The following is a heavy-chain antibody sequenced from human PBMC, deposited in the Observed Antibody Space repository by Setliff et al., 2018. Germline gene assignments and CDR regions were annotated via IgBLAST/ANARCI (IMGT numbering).Heavy chain of an antibody. D-gene: IGHD3-10*01. Sequence: ASVKVSCKASGYTFTSYGISWVRQAPGQGLEWMGWISAYNGNTNYAQKLQGRVTRTTDTSTSTAYMELRSLRSDDTAVYYCARAPPGTRITMVRGVKDDFDIWGQGRMVTVSS. CDR1: GYTFTSYG. J-gene: IGHJ3*02. V-gene: IGHV1-18*01. CDR3: ARAPPGTRITMVRGVKDDFDI. CDR2: ISAYNGNT.